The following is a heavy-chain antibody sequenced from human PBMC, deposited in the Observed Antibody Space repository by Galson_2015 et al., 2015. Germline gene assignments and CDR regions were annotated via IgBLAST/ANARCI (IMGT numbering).Heavy chain of an antibody. CDR3: ARDYGGGSPDY. CDR2: INTNTGSP. V-gene: IGHV7-4-1*02. Sequence: SVKVSCKASGYTFTTYAINWVRQAPGQGLEWMGWINTNTGSPTYAQGFTGRFVFSLDTSVSTAYLQISSLKSEDTAVYYCARDYGGGSPDYWGQGTLVTVSS. D-gene: IGHD2-15*01. CDR1: GYTFTTYA. J-gene: IGHJ4*02.